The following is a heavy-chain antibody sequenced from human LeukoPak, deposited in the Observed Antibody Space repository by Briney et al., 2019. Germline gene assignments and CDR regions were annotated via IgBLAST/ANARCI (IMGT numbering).Heavy chain of an antibody. Sequence: PSETLSLTCTVSGGSISSGGYYWSWIRQHPGKGLEWIGYIYYSGSTYYNPSLKSRVTISVDTSKNQFSLKLSSVTAADTAVYYCARGEVCGGSCYRPGDAFDIWGQGTMVTVSS. CDR3: ARGEVCGGSCYRPGDAFDI. J-gene: IGHJ3*02. D-gene: IGHD2-15*01. CDR2: IYYSGST. V-gene: IGHV4-31*03. CDR1: GGSISSGGYY.